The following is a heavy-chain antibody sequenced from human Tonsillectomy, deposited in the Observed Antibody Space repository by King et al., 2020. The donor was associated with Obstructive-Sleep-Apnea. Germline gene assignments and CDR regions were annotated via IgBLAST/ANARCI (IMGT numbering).Heavy chain of an antibody. CDR2: IYDSGST. CDR3: ARLPGGNYGMDV. D-gene: IGHD3-16*01. J-gene: IGHJ6*02. Sequence: VQLQESGPGLVKPSQTLSLTCAVSGGSIISGGYHWSWIRQHPGKGLEWIGYIYDSGSTYYNPSLKSRIAISVDTSKNQFSLKVRSVTAADTAVYYCARLPGGNYGMDVWGQGTTVTVSS. V-gene: IGHV4-31*11. CDR1: GGSIISGGYH.